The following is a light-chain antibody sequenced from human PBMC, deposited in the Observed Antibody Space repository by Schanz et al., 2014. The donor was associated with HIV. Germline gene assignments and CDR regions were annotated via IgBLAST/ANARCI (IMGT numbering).Light chain of an antibody. J-gene: IGKJ1*01. CDR1: QSVTRNF. V-gene: IGKV3-20*01. Sequence: ETVLTQSPGSLSLFPGERATLSCRASQSVTRNFLAWYQHKPGQAPRLLISGASSRAAGIPDRFSGSGSGTDFTLTISRLEPEDFAVYYCQQYGSSRTFGQGTKVEIK. CDR3: QQYGSSRT. CDR2: GAS.